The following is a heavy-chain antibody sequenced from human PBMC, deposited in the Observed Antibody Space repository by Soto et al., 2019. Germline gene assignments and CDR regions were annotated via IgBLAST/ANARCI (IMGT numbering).Heavy chain of an antibody. Sequence: QVQLVESGGGVVQPGRSLRLSCAASGFTFSSYGMHWVRQAPGKGLEWVAVISYDGSYKYYADSVKGRFTISRDNSKNTLYLQMNGLRAEDTAVYSCAKWNGGFDYWGQGTLVTVSS. J-gene: IGHJ4*02. CDR2: ISYDGSYK. CDR1: GFTFSSYG. CDR3: AKWNGGFDY. D-gene: IGHD3-16*01. V-gene: IGHV3-30*18.